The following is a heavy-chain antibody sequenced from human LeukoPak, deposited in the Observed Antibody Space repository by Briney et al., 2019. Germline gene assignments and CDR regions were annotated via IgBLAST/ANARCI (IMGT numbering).Heavy chain of an antibody. CDR1: GGTFSSYA. CDR3: AGGAVAGIGYYYYGMDV. V-gene: IGHV1-69*13. CDR2: IIAIFGTA. J-gene: IGHJ6*02. D-gene: IGHD6-19*01. Sequence: ASVKVSCKASGGTFSSYAISWVRQAPGQGLEWMGGIIAIFGTANYAQKFQGRVTITADESTSTAYMELSSLRSEDTAVYYCAGGAVAGIGYYYYGMDVWGQGTTVTVFS.